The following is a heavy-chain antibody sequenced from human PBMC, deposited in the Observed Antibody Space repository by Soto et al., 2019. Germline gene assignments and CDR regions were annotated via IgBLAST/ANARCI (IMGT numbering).Heavy chain of an antibody. Sequence: QVQLVQSGAEVRKPGSSVKVSCKASGGTFSRYAINWVRQAPGQGLEWMGGIIPMFGTTNYAQKCKGRVTITADESTSTVYMELNTLRSEDAAVYYCARASIHGSSWYFWFDPWGQGTLVTVSS. D-gene: IGHD6-13*01. CDR3: ARASIHGSSWYFWFDP. V-gene: IGHV1-69*01. J-gene: IGHJ5*01. CDR2: IIPMFGTT. CDR1: GGTFSRYA.